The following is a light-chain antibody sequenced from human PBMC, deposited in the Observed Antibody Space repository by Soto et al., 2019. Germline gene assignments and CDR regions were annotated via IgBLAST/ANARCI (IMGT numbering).Light chain of an antibody. V-gene: IGKV3-20*01. Sequence: EIVLTQSPGTLSLSPGERATLSCRASQSVRSTFLAWYQQKPGQAPRLLISGASSRATGIPDRLRGSGSATDITLTISRLEPGDFAVYYCHNYGSSWTVGQANKVDMK. CDR2: GAS. CDR3: HNYGSSWT. J-gene: IGKJ1*01. CDR1: QSVRSTF.